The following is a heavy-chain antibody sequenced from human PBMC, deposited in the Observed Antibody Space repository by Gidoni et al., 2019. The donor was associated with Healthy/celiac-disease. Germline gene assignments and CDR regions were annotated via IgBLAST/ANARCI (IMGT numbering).Heavy chain of an antibody. J-gene: IGHJ6*02. CDR3: ASPGAVGAGV. D-gene: IGHD6-19*01. CDR2: IRSSSSYI. CDR1: GFTFSSYS. Sequence: EVQLVESGGGLVKPGGSLRLSCAASGFTFSSYSMNWVRQAPGKGLEWVSSIRSSSSYIYYADSVKGRFTISRDNAKNSLYLQMNSLRAEDTAVYYCASPGAVGAGVWGQGTTVTVSS. V-gene: IGHV3-21*01.